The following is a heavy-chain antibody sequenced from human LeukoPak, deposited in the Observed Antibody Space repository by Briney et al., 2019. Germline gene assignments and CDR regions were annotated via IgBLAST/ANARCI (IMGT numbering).Heavy chain of an antibody. Sequence: SETLSLTCTVSGGSISSGSYYWSWIRQPAGKGLEWIGRIYTSGSTYYNPSLKSRVTISVDTSKNQFSLKLSSVTAADTAVYYCARGRWELLGVKGYYFDYWGQGTLVTVSS. D-gene: IGHD1-26*01. CDR1: GGSISSGSYY. CDR2: IYTSGST. V-gene: IGHV4-61*02. J-gene: IGHJ4*02. CDR3: ARGRWELLGVKGYYFDY.